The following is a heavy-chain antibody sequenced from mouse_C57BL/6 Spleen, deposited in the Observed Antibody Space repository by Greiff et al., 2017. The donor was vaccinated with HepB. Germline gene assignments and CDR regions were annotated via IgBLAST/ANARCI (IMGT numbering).Heavy chain of an antibody. CDR1: GFNIKDDY. CDR2: IDPENGDT. V-gene: IGHV14-4*01. D-gene: IGHD4-1*02. CDR3: TRGVNWDGDWYFDV. Sequence: EVHLVESGAELVRPGASVKLSCTASGFNIKDDYMHWVKQRPEQGLEWIGWIDPENGDTEYASKFQGKATITADTSSNTAYLQLSSLTSEDTAVYYCTRGVNWDGDWYFDVWGTGTTVTVSS. J-gene: IGHJ1*03.